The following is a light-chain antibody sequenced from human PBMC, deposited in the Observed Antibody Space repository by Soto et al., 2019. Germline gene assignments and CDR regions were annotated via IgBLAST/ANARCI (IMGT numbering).Light chain of an antibody. CDR3: HQYNHWPS. V-gene: IGKV3-11*01. J-gene: IGKJ2*01. CDR1: QSVSSY. Sequence: EIVLTQSPATLSLSPGERATLSCRASQSVSSYLAWYQQKPGQAPRLLIYDASNRATGIPARFSGSGSGTDFTLTISSLEPEDFAVYYCHQYNHWPSFGQGTKLEIK. CDR2: DAS.